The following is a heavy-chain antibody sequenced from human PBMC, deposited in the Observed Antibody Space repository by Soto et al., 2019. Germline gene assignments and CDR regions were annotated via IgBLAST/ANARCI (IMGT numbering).Heavy chain of an antibody. CDR2: IGTSASIT. D-gene: IGHD1-1*01. V-gene: IGHV3-23*01. CDR1: GFTFSSFA. CDR3: ARDPPTTSDYAMDV. J-gene: IGHJ6*02. Sequence: EVQLLESGGNLVQPGGSLRLSCAASGFTFSSFAMSWVRQAPGKGLEWVSVIGTSASITAYADSVRGRFTISRDDSTNTLYLQMNSLRAEDTAVYYCARDPPTTSDYAMDVWGQGTTVIVSS.